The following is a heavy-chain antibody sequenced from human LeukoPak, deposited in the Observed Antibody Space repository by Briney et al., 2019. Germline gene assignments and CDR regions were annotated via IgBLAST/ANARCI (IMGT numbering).Heavy chain of an antibody. CDR2: ISGSGSFK. CDR1: GFTFSTYS. D-gene: IGHD4-17*01. V-gene: IGHV3-21*01. Sequence: GGSLRLSCAASGFTFSTYSMNWVRQAPGKGLESVSSISGSGSFKFYTDSVKGRFTISRDNVKRSLYLQLSSLRAEDTAVYYCARDYYGDYYQSGYGMDVWGQGTTVTVSS. J-gene: IGHJ6*02. CDR3: ARDYYGDYYQSGYGMDV.